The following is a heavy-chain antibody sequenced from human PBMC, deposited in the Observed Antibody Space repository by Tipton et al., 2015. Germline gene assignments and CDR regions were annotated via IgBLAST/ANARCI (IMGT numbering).Heavy chain of an antibody. CDR2: IHYSGAA. J-gene: IGHJ6*02. CDR1: GGSINTGGYY. V-gene: IGHV4-31*01. CDR3: AREGGYCSGGSCYNRDYYYYGMDV. Sequence: TLSLTCTVSGGSINTGGYYWSWIRQHPGKGLEWVGYIHYSGAAHYNPSLKSLVTISVDTSKNQFSLKLSSVTAADTAVYYCAREGGYCSGGSCYNRDYYYYGMDVWGQGTTVTVSS. D-gene: IGHD2-15*01.